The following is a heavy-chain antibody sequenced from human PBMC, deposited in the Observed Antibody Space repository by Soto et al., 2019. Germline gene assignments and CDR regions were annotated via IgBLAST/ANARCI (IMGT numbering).Heavy chain of an antibody. J-gene: IGHJ6*02. CDR3: ARASAGDFWSGDIYYYYNMNV. CDR2: IIPIFGTA. Sequence: QVHLVQSGAELKKPGSSVKVSCKASGSSFSSYAISWVRQAPGQGLEWMGGIIPIFGTANYAQRFQGRVTITADESTSSAYMELSSLRSEDTAVYYCARASAGDFWSGDIYYYYNMNVWGQGTTVTVSS. V-gene: IGHV1-69*01. D-gene: IGHD3-3*01. CDR1: GSSFSSYA.